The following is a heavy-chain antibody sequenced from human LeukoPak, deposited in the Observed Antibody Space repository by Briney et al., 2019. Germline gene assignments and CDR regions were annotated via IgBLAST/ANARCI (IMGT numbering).Heavy chain of an antibody. CDR2: ISAYNGNT. CDR1: GYTFTSYG. D-gene: IGHD3-3*01. V-gene: IGHV1-18*01. Sequence: GASVKVSCKASGYTFTSYGISWVRQAPGQGLEWMGWISAYNGNTNYAQKLQGRVTMTTDTSTSTAYMELRSLRSDDTAVYYCARVGYDFWSGSLFDAFDIWGQETMVTVSS. CDR3: ARVGYDFWSGSLFDAFDI. J-gene: IGHJ3*02.